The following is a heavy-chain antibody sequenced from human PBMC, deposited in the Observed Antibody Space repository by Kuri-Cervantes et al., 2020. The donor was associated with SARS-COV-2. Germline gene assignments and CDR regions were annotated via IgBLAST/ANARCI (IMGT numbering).Heavy chain of an antibody. CDR1: GFTFSDYN. CDR3: ARVSCSNTSCYADY. V-gene: IGHV3-48*01. D-gene: IGHD2-2*01. Sequence: GESLKISCAASGFTFSDYNMNWVRQAPRKGLEWVSYISRSSSTIYYADSAKGRFTSSRDNAKNSLYLQMNSLRAEDTAVYYCARVSCSNTSCYADYWGQGTLVTVSS. CDR2: ISRSSSTI. J-gene: IGHJ4*02.